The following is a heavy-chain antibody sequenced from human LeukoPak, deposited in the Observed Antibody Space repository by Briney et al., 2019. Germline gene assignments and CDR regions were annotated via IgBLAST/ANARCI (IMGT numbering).Heavy chain of an antibody. D-gene: IGHD6-13*01. Sequence: GASVKVSCKASGYTFTSYDINWLRRATGQGLEWMGWMNPNSGNTGYAQKFQGRVTMTRNTSISTAYMELSSLRSEDTAVYYCARGLDSSSWYYYYGMDVWGQGTTVTVSS. CDR1: GYTFTSYD. CDR3: ARGLDSSSWYYYYGMDV. CDR2: MNPNSGNT. V-gene: IGHV1-8*01. J-gene: IGHJ6*01.